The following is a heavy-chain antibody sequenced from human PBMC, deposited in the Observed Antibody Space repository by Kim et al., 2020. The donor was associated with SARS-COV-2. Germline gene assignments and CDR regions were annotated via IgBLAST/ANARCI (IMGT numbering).Heavy chain of an antibody. V-gene: IGHV3-23*01. D-gene: IGHD5-18*01. Sequence: TAKGRFTISRDTSKNTLYLQMNSLRAEDTAVYYCANPIRGYGHGWFDPWGQGTLVTVSS. J-gene: IGHJ5*02. CDR3: ANPIRGYGHGWFDP.